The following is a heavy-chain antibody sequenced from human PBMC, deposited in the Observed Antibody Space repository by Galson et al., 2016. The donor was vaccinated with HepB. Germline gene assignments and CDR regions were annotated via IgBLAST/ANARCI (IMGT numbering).Heavy chain of an antibody. CDR1: GGSITTGGYS. CDR2: IYHSGST. V-gene: IGHV4-30-2*01. D-gene: IGHD4-17*01. Sequence: TCAVSGGSITTGGYSWSWIRQPPGKGLECIGYIYHSGSTYYSPSFRSRVTISLDNAKNSLYLQMNSLRVEGTAFYYCARGGFGDYFLNYWGQGILVTVSS. CDR3: ARGGFGDYFLNY. J-gene: IGHJ4*02.